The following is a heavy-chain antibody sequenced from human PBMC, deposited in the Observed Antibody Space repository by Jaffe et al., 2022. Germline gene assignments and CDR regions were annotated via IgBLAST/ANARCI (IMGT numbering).Heavy chain of an antibody. V-gene: IGHV4-59*01. Sequence: QVQLQESGPGLVKPSETLSLTCTVSGGSISSYYWSWIRQPPGKGLEWIGYIYYSGSTNYNPSLKSRVTISVDTSKNQFSLKLSSVTAADTAVYYCARFTSGGPYYYGSGSPYYFDYWGQGTLVTVSS. CDR2: IYYSGST. D-gene: IGHD3-10*01. J-gene: IGHJ4*02. CDR1: GGSISSYY. CDR3: ARFTSGGPYYYGSGSPYYFDY.